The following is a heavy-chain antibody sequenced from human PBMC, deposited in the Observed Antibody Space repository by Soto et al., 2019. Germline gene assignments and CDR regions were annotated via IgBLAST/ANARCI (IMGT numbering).Heavy chain of an antibody. J-gene: IGHJ4*02. D-gene: IGHD3-9*01. CDR2: ISTSSSFM. Sequence: GWSLRLSCAASGFTFSSYTMNWVRQAPGRGLEWVSSISTSSSFMYYADSVKGRFTISRDDAKNSLYLQMNSLRAEDTAVYYCARDYDILTGYLWYFDYWGQGILVTVSS. V-gene: IGHV3-21*01. CDR3: ARDYDILTGYLWYFDY. CDR1: GFTFSSYT.